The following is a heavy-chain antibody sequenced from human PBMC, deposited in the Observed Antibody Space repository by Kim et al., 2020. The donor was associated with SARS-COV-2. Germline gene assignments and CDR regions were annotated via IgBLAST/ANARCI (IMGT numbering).Heavy chain of an antibody. D-gene: IGHD6-13*01. CDR3: AKEAGIAASGTNHYYYGMDV. Sequence: RFTISRDNSKNSLYLQMNSLRAEDTALYYCAKEAGIAASGTNHYYYGMDVWGQGTTVTVSS. J-gene: IGHJ6*02. V-gene: IGHV3-9*01.